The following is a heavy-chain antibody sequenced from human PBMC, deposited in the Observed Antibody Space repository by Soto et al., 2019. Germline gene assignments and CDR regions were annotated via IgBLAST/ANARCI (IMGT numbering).Heavy chain of an antibody. Sequence: GGSLRLSCAASGFTFSSYAMSWVRQAPGKGLEWVSTITGSDGRTYYADSVRGRCTISRDDSKNTLYLQINSLRAEDTALYYCAKDRGIQLWFADSWGQGTLVTVSS. CDR1: GFTFSSYA. V-gene: IGHV3-23*01. D-gene: IGHD5-18*01. CDR2: ITGSDGRT. J-gene: IGHJ4*02. CDR3: AKDRGIQLWFADS.